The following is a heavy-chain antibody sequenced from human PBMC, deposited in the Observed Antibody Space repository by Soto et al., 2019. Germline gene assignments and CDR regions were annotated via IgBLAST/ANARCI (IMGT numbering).Heavy chain of an antibody. Sequence: QVQLVQSGAEVKKPGSSVNVSCKASGGTFSNYPISWVRQAPGQGLEWMGGIIPIFGTVNYAQKFQGRVTITADESTSTAYMSLSSLRSEDTAVYYCARGIHRWLKFCYFDLWGRGTLVTVSS. CDR3: ARGIHRWLKFCYFDL. J-gene: IGHJ2*01. D-gene: IGHD5-12*01. CDR2: IIPIFGTV. V-gene: IGHV1-69*12. CDR1: GGTFSNYP.